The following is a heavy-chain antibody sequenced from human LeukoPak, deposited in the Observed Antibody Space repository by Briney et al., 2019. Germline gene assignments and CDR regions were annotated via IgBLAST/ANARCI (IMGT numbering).Heavy chain of an antibody. Sequence: SETLSLTCAVTAASISNYYWSWIRQPPGKGREWVGSIYISGSTNYNPSLKSRVTISADTSKNQFSLRLSSVTAADTAVYYCAQTVWDFWSGNFDYWGQGTLVTVSS. J-gene: IGHJ4*02. CDR3: AQTVWDFWSGNFDY. CDR1: AASISNYY. D-gene: IGHD3-3*01. V-gene: IGHV4-4*09. CDR2: IYISGST.